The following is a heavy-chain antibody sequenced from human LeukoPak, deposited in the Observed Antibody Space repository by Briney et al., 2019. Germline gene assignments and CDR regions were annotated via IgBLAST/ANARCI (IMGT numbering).Heavy chain of an antibody. CDR1: GYSFTSYW. V-gene: IGHV5-51*01. D-gene: IGHD6-19*01. CDR3: ARLGASSGWYVGFDY. J-gene: IGHJ4*02. CDR2: IYPGDSDT. Sequence: GESLKISCKGSGYSFTSYWIGWVRQMPGKGLEWIGIIYPGDSDTRYSPSFQGQVTISADKSISTAYLQWSSLKASDTAMYYCARLGASSGWYVGFDYWGQGTLVTVSS.